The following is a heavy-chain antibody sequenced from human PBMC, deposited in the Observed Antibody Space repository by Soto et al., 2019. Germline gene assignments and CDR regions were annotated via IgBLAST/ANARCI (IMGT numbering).Heavy chain of an antibody. Sequence: SETLSLTCTVSGGSITSRYWSWIRQPPGKGLEWIAYIHYSGHTNSNPSLKSRVTISVDTSKSQFSLTLSSVIAADTAVYYCARARSGSPTEYFQYWGQGTLVTVSS. V-gene: IGHV4-59*08. CDR1: GGSITSRY. D-gene: IGHD1-26*01. CDR3: ARARSGSPTEYFQY. J-gene: IGHJ1*01. CDR2: IHYSGHT.